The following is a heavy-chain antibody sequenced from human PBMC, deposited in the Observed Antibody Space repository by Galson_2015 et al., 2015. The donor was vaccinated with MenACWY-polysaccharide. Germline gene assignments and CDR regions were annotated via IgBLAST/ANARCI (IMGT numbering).Heavy chain of an antibody. CDR3: ARGFCGGETCLRWADAFDF. D-gene: IGHD2-21*01. V-gene: IGHV3-74*03. Sequence: SLRLSGEASGFSISTYWMHWVRQVPGKGLMWVSRINSDGSSATYADSVRGRLTFSRDNAKNTVYLQLNSLRVEDTAVYYGARGFCGGETCLRWADAFDFRGQGT. CDR1: GFSISTYW. CDR2: INSDGSSA. J-gene: IGHJ3*01.